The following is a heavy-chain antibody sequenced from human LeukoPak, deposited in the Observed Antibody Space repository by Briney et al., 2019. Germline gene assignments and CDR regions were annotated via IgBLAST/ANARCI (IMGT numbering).Heavy chain of an antibody. Sequence: ASVKVSCKASGGTFSSYAISWVRQAPGQGLEWMGRIIPILGIANYAQKFQGRVTITADKSTSTAYMELSSLRSEDTAVYYCARDSGYSSGWFQFDYWGQGTLVTVSS. CDR2: IIPILGIA. CDR1: GGTFSSYA. V-gene: IGHV1-69*04. J-gene: IGHJ4*02. D-gene: IGHD6-19*01. CDR3: ARDSGYSSGWFQFDY.